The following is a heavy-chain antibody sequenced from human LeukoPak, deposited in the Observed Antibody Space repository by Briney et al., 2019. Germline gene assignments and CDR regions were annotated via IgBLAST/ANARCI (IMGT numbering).Heavy chain of an antibody. Sequence: PGRSPRLSCAASGFTFDDYAMHWVRQAPGKGLEWVSGICWHSGSIGYADSVKGRFTISRDNAKNSLYLQMNSLRADDTALYYCAKGLVDTSGYYSSPLDYWGQGTLVTVSS. V-gene: IGHV3-9*01. CDR2: ICWHSGSI. CDR1: GFTFDDYA. J-gene: IGHJ4*02. CDR3: AKGLVDTSGYYSSPLDY. D-gene: IGHD3-22*01.